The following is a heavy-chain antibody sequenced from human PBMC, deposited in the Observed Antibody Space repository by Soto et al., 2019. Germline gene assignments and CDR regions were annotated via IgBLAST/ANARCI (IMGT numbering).Heavy chain of an antibody. CDR1: GYTFTGYY. Sequence: ASVKVSCKASGYTFTGYYMHWVRQAPGQGLEWMGWINPNSGGTNYAQKFQGWVTMTRDTSISTACMELSRLRSDDTAVYYCARDAMVRGVIIPDYYYGMDVWGQGTTVTV. CDR2: INPNSGGT. J-gene: IGHJ6*02. CDR3: ARDAMVRGVIIPDYYYGMDV. V-gene: IGHV1-2*04. D-gene: IGHD3-10*01.